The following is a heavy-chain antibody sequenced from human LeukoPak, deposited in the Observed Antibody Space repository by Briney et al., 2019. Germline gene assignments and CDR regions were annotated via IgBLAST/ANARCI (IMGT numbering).Heavy chain of an antibody. Sequence: ASVKVSCKASGYTFTGYYMHWVRQAPGQGLEWMGWINPNSGGTNYAKKFQGRVTMTRDTSIGTAYMELSRLRSDDTAVYYCAREVVPAAPGDYWGQGTLVTVSS. CDR1: GYTFTGYY. J-gene: IGHJ4*02. D-gene: IGHD2-2*01. V-gene: IGHV1-2*02. CDR2: INPNSGGT. CDR3: AREVVPAAPGDY.